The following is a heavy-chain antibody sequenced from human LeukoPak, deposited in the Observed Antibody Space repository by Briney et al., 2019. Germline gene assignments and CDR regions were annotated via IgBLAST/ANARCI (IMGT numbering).Heavy chain of an antibody. CDR2: IRSKAYGGTT. J-gene: IGHJ4*02. CDR3: ERDTGSMAARFFDN. Sequence: GGSLRLSCTASGFTFGDYAMSWVRQAPGKGLEWVGFIRSKAYGGTTEYAASVKGRFTISRDDSKSIAYLQMNSLKTEDTAVYYCERDTGSMAARFFDNWGQGTLVTVSS. CDR1: GFTFGDYA. D-gene: IGHD2-8*02. V-gene: IGHV3-49*04.